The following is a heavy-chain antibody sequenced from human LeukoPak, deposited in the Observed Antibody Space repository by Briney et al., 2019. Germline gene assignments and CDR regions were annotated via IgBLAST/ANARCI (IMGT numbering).Heavy chain of an antibody. V-gene: IGHV4-39*01. CDR2: IYYTGST. J-gene: IGHJ1*01. CDR1: GDSVSSSNYY. Sequence: SETLSLTCTVFGDSVSSSNYYWAWFRQPPGKGLEWIGSIYYTGSTYYNPSLKSRVTISVDASKNQFSLRLSSVTAADTAIYYCARRGTGVAAGYFHLWGQGTLVTVSS. D-gene: IGHD6-13*01. CDR3: ARRGTGVAAGYFHL.